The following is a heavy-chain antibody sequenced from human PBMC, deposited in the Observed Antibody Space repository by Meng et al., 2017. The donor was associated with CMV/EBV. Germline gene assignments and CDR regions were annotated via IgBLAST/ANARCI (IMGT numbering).Heavy chain of an antibody. CDR2: ISAYNGNT. CDR3: ARDALYSSSWYYYYYGMDV. J-gene: IGHJ6*02. V-gene: IGHV1-18*01. Sequence: ASVKVSCKASGYTFTSYGISWVRQAPGQGLEWMGWISAYNGNTNYAQKLQGRVTMTTDTSTSTAYMELRSLRPDDTAVYYCARDALYSSSWYYYYYGMDVWGQGTTVTVSS. D-gene: IGHD6-13*01. CDR1: GYTFTSYG.